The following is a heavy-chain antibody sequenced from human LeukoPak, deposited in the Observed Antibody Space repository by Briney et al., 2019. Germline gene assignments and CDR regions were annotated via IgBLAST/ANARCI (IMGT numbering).Heavy chain of an antibody. CDR2: IHWNGGST. V-gene: IGHV3-20*04. Sequence: GGSLRLSCAASGFTFDDYGMSWVRQAPGKGLEWVAGIHWNGGSTGYVDSVKGRFTISRDNAKNSLYLQMTSLRAEDTAVYYCPLELGEGFDYWGQGTLVTVSS. J-gene: IGHJ4*02. CDR1: GFTFDDYG. CDR3: PLELGEGFDY. D-gene: IGHD1-7*01.